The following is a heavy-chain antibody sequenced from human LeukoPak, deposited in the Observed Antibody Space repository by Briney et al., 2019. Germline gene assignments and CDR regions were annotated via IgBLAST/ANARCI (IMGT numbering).Heavy chain of an antibody. CDR2: ISYDGSSK. V-gene: IGHV3-30*03. CDR1: GFTFSSYG. CDR3: AADRVWFGEIRAYFDY. J-gene: IGHJ4*02. D-gene: IGHD3-10*01. Sequence: GGSLRLSCAASGFTFSSYGMHWVRQAPGKGLEWVAVISYDGSSKNYADSVKGRFTISRDNSKNTLYLQMNSLRAQDTAVYYCAADRVWFGEIRAYFDYWGQGTLVTVSS.